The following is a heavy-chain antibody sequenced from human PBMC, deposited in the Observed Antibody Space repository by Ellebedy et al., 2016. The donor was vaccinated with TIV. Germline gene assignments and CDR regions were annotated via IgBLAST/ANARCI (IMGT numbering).Heavy chain of an antibody. D-gene: IGHD2/OR15-2a*01. CDR3: ARGFYDWGNSYHFDH. J-gene: IGHJ4*02. V-gene: IGHV4-39*07. CDR1: GGSMGTSRHS. Sequence: SETLSLTCTVSGGSMGTSRHSWAWIRQPTGKGLEWIAAIFHTGSPNYNLSLKRRVTASLDTSNNQFSMRLNSVTAADTAVYYCARGFYDWGNSYHFDHWGRGTLVTVSS. CDR2: IFHTGSP.